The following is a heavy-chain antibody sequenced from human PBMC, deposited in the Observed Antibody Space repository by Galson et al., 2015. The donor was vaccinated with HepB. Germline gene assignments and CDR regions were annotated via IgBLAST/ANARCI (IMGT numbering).Heavy chain of an antibody. CDR2: TWYDDGTNK. Sequence: SLRLSCAASGFFFGSYAMHWVRQTPGKGLEWVAVTWYDDGTNKHYADSVKGRFTISRDNSKNILYLQMNSLTVEDTAVYYCARHPTGSYYGAFLDYWGQGTLVTGSS. J-gene: IGHJ4*02. CDR3: ARHPTGSYYGAFLDY. D-gene: IGHD1-26*01. CDR1: GFFFGSYA. V-gene: IGHV3-33*01.